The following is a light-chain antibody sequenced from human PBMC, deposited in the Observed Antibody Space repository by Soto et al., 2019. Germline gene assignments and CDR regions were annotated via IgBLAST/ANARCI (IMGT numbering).Light chain of an antibody. CDR2: EVS. CDR3: TSYTNINTRACV. Sequence: QSVLTQPPSASGSLGQSVTISCTGTSSDIGTYDYVSWYQQHPGRAPKLIIFEVSKRPSGVPDRFSGSKSGNTASLIVSGLQPDDEAEYHCTSYTNINTRACVFGTGTKVTVL. J-gene: IGLJ1*01. V-gene: IGLV2-8*01. CDR1: SSDIGTYDY.